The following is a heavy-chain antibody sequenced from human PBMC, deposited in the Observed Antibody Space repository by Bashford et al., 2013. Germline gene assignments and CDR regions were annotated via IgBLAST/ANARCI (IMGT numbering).Heavy chain of an antibody. D-gene: IGHD6-13*01. CDR1: GDSFSGYY. Sequence: SETLSLTCTVSGDSFSGYYWSWIRQITGKGLEWIGYTSHSGSTNYNPSLKSRLTISVDTSKSQFSLKLSSVTAADTAVYYCARHMAVAGGAFDYWGQGTLVTVSS. V-gene: IGHV4-59*08. CDR3: ARHMAVAGGAFDY. J-gene: IGHJ4*02. CDR2: TSHSGST.